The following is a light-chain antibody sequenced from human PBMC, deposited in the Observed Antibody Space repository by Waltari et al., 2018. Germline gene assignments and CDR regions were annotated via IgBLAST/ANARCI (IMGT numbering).Light chain of an antibody. V-gene: IGLV3-1*01. CDR3: MQSLQTPLT. CDR2: QDS. Sequence: SYELTQPPSVSVSPGQTASITCSGDKLGDKYACWYQQKPGQSPVLVIYQDSKRPSGIPDRFSGSGSGTDFTLKISGVEAEDVGVYYCMQSLQTPLTFGGGTK. CDR1: KLGDKY. J-gene: IGLJ2*01.